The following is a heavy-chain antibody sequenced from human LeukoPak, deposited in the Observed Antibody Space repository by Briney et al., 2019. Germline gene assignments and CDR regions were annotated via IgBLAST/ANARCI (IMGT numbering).Heavy chain of an antibody. J-gene: IGHJ3*02. V-gene: IGHV3-11*04. CDR1: GFTFDDDA. CDR2: ISGSGSTI. D-gene: IGHD1-7*01. CDR3: ARGGTYDAFDI. Sequence: GRSLRLSCAASGFTFDDDAMHGVRQAPGKGLEWGSYISGSGSTIYYADSVKGQFTISRDNAKNSLYLQMNSLRAEDTAVYYCARGGTYDAFDIWGQGTMVTVSS.